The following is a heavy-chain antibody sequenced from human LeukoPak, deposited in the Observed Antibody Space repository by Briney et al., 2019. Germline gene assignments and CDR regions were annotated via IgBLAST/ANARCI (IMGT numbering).Heavy chain of an antibody. CDR3: ARDVMRRDGYKFDY. D-gene: IGHD5-24*01. V-gene: IGHV1-69*05. CDR2: IIPIFGTA. CDR1: GGTFSSYA. J-gene: IGHJ4*02. Sequence: SVKVSCKASGGTFSSYAISWVRQAPGRGLEWMGRIIPIFGTANYAQKFQGRVTITTDESTSTAYMELSSLRSEDTAVYYCARDVMRRDGYKFDYWGQGTLVTVSS.